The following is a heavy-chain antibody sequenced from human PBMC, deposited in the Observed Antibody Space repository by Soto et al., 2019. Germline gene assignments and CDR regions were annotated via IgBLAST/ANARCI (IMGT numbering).Heavy chain of an antibody. CDR2: ISRDGGTK. J-gene: IGHJ4*02. V-gene: IGHV3-30*03. D-gene: IGHD2-8*02. Sequence: QVQRVESGGGVVQPGRSLRLSCAVSGFTVSTYGMHWVRQAPGKGLEWVAVISRDGGTKYYADSVKGRFTISRDNFRNPLFLELFSLSGDDLPVYYCTGKFALGYWGQGTLVTVSS. CDR3: TGKFALGY. CDR1: GFTVSTYG.